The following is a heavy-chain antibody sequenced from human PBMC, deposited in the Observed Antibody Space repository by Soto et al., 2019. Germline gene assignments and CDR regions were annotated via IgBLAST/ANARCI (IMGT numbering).Heavy chain of an antibody. V-gene: IGHV5-51*01. CDR1: GYSFTSYC. D-gene: IGHD2-2*02. CDR2: IYPGDSDT. CDR3: ARLVPAAIAGWYDP. Sequence: ALKFACNCYGYSFTSYCLGWVRQIPVKGLEWMGIIYPGDSDTRYSPSFQGQVNISADKSISTAYLQWSSLKASDTAMYYCARLVPAAIAGWYDPWGQGTLVAVSS. J-gene: IGHJ5*02.